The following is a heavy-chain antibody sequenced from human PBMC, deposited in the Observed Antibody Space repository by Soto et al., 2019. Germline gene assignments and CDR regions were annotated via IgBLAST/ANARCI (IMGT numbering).Heavy chain of an antibody. D-gene: IGHD2-15*01. Sequence: GGSLRLSCAASGFTFSSYWMSWVRQAPGKGLEWVANIKQDGSEKYYVDSVKGRFTISRDNAKNSLYLQMNSLRAEDTAVYYCAREGGYCSGGSCYSRPPSTPAVFGYWGQGTLVTVSS. CDR3: AREGGYCSGGSCYSRPPSTPAVFGY. CDR1: GFTFSSYW. V-gene: IGHV3-7*01. J-gene: IGHJ4*02. CDR2: IKQDGSEK.